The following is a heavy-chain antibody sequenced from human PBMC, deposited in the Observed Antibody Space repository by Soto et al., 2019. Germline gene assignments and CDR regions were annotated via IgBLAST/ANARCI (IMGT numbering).Heavy chain of an antibody. CDR1: GGSITSNSYY. D-gene: IGHD6-13*01. CDR3: ARQQRGYSSSWPDS. Sequence: QLHLQESGPGLVMPSETLSLTCTVSGGSITSNSYYWGWIRQPPGKGLEWIGSIYHSGSTHYNPSFRSRLTITVDPAGDQSSLEFNSVTAADSAVYYCARQQRGYSSSWPDSWGQGTLVTVFS. CDR2: IYHSGST. J-gene: IGHJ4*02. V-gene: IGHV4-39*01.